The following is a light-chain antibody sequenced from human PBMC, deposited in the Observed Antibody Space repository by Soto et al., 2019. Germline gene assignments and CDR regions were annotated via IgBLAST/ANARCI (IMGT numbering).Light chain of an antibody. V-gene: IGLV7-46*01. CDR1: IETVTSGRY. CDR2: DTD. Sequence: QAVVTQEPSLTVSPGGTVTLTCGSSIETVTSGRYPYWFQQKPGQAPRTLIYDTDNRHSLTPARFSGSLLGGKAALTLSGAQPEDEADYYCFLNGARDWVFGGGTKVTVL. CDR3: FLNGARDWV. J-gene: IGLJ3*02.